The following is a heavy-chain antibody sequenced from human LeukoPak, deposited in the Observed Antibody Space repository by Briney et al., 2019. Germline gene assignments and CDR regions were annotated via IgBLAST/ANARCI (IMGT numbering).Heavy chain of an antibody. CDR1: ELTFNSNW. CDR3: TSYTSGWN. CDR2: INSDGRTT. J-gene: IGHJ4*02. Sequence: GGSLRLSCAASELTFNSNWMHWVRQAPGKGLVWVSRINSDGRTTNYAGSVKGTFTISRATAKNTLYLQMTSLRAEDTAVYSCTSYTSGWNWGQGTLVTVSS. D-gene: IGHD6-19*01. V-gene: IGHV3-74*01.